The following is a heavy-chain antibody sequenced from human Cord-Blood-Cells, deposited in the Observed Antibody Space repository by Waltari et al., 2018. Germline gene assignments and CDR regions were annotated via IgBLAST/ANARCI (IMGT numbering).Heavy chain of an antibody. CDR1: GGTFSSYA. J-gene: IGHJ5*02. D-gene: IGHD3-10*01. Sequence: QVQLVQSGAEVKKPGSSVKVSCKASGGTFSSYAISWVRQAPGQGLEWMGGIIPILGIANYEQKFQGRVTITADESTSTAYMERSSLRSEDTAVYYCARDRDGSGSYPFDPWGQGTLVTVSS. V-gene: IGHV1-69*04. CDR3: ARDRDGSGSYPFDP. CDR2: IIPILGIA.